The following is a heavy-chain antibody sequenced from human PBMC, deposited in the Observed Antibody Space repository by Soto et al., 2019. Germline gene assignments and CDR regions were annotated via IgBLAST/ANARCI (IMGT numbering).Heavy chain of an antibody. CDR3: ADQGFRGG. CDR2: INTDGSST. CDR1: GFTFSTYW. V-gene: IGHV3-74*01. J-gene: IGHJ4*02. Sequence: EVQLVESGGGLVQPGGSLRLSCAASGFTFSTYWMHWVRQAPGKGLVWVSRINTDGSSTNYADSVKGRFTISRDNAKNTLYLQMNSLRVEDTALYYCADQGFRGGWGQGTLVTVSS. D-gene: IGHD3-10*01.